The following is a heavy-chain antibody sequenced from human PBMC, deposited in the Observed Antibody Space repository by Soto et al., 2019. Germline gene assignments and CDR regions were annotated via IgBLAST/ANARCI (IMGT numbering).Heavy chain of an antibody. D-gene: IGHD4-17*01. CDR1: GGSLSSLHW. J-gene: IGHJ4*02. CDR3: AGLGTTVTISDY. CDR2: IYHSGLT. V-gene: IGHV4-4*02. Sequence: QVQLQESGPGLVKPSGTLSLTCAVSGGSLSSLHWWNWVRQTPGKGLEWIGEIYHSGLTNYNPSLKSRVTTSLDKSKNQFSLKLRSVTAADTAVYYCAGLGTTVTISDYWGQGTLVTVSS.